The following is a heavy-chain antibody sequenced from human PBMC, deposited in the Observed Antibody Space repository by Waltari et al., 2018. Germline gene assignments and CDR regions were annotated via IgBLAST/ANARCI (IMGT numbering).Heavy chain of an antibody. V-gene: IGHV4-38-2*01. D-gene: IGHD2-2*01. CDR1: GYLINSGYY. Sequence: QVQLQESGPGLVRPSETLSLTCAVSGYLINSGYYWGWVRQTPGKGLQWIGTIYHGGDKYYNPSLESRVTMSLDTSKNQFFLKLTSVTAEDTAMYYCVRNGLGYCTSSTCYKNDDWGRGTLVTVSS. CDR2: IYHGGDK. CDR3: VRNGLGYCTSSTCYKNDD. J-gene: IGHJ1*01.